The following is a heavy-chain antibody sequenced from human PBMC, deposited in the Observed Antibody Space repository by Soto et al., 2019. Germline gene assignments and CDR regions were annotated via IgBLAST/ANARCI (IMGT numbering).Heavy chain of an antibody. V-gene: IGHV1-18*01. CDR2: ISAHNGNT. D-gene: IGHD1-1*01. Sequence: QVHLVQSGAEVKKPGASVRVSCKASGYTFTSYGSTWVRQAPGQGREWMGWISAHNGNTTYAQKVQGRVIVTRDTSTSTAYMELRSLISDDTAVYYCARGRYGDYWGQGALVTVSS. CDR1: GYTFTSYG. J-gene: IGHJ4*02. CDR3: ARGRYGDY.